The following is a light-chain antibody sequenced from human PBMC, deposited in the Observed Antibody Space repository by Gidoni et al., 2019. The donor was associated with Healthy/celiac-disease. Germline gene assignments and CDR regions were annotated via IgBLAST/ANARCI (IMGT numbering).Light chain of an antibody. J-gene: IGLJ1*01. CDR1: SSDVGNSDS. Sequence: QSALHQPASVSGSPGQSITISCSGTSSDVGNSDSVSWYQQDPGKAPKVILYDVNKRPSGVSDRFSGSKSGNTASLTISWLQTEDEGDYYCCSYTRSTTYVFGTGTTVTVL. CDR3: CSYTRSTTYV. V-gene: IGLV2-14*01. CDR2: DVN.